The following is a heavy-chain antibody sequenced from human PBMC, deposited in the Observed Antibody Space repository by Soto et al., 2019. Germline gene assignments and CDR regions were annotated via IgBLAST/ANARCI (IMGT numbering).Heavy chain of an antibody. Sequence: GGSLRLSCAASGFTFSSYAMTWARQAPGRGLEWVSAISGSGANTYYADSVKGRFTISRDNSKNTLYLQMNSLRAEDTAIYYCTRQPGYSGYGYPYYMDVWGKGTTVTVS. V-gene: IGHV3-23*01. CDR1: GFTFSSYA. CDR3: TRQPGYSGYGYPYYMDV. D-gene: IGHD5-12*01. J-gene: IGHJ6*03. CDR2: ISGSGANT.